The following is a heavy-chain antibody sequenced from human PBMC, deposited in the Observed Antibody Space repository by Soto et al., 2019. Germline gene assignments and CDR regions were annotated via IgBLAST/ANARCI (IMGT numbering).Heavy chain of an antibody. J-gene: IGHJ4*02. D-gene: IGHD6-13*01. CDR3: ARYRREAVAGYTLDN. Sequence: SETLSLTCTVSGGSISSNYWTWIRRPPGKGLEWIGYVYNSGSTNYNPSLKSRVTISEDTSKSQFSLKVNSMTAADTAVYYCARYRREAVAGYTLDNWGQGILVTVSS. V-gene: IGHV4-59*01. CDR1: GGSISSNY. CDR2: VYNSGST.